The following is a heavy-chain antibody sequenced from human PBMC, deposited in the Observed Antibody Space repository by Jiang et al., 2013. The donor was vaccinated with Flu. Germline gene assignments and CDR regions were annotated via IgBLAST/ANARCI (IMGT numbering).Heavy chain of an antibody. D-gene: IGHD1-26*01. CDR1: GFTFTSSA. CDR3: AAAGLELLPYYYYYGMDV. Sequence: SGAEVKKPGTSVKVSCKASGFTFTSSAVRWVRQARGQRLEWIGWIVVGSGNTNYAQKFQERVTITRDMSTSTAYMELSSLRSEDTAVYYCAAAGLELLPYYYYYGMDVWGQGTTVTVSS. CDR2: IVVGSGNT. J-gene: IGHJ6*02. V-gene: IGHV1-58*01.